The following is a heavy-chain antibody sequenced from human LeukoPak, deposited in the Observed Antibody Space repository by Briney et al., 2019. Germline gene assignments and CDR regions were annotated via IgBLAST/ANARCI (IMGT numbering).Heavy chain of an antibody. Sequence: SETLSLTCTVSDDSINSYYWSWIRQPPGKGLEWLGYIYYRGSANYNPSLKSRVTISIDTSKNQFSLKLTSVTAADTAVYYCARLLHDWFESWGQGTLVTVSS. CDR2: IYYRGSA. V-gene: IGHV4-59*08. CDR1: DDSINSYY. D-gene: IGHD4-11*01. J-gene: IGHJ5*01. CDR3: ARLLHDWFES.